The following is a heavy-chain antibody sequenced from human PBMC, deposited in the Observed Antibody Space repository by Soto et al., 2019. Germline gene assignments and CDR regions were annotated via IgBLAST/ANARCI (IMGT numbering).Heavy chain of an antibody. Sequence: QLQLQESGPGLVKPSETLSLTCTVSGGSISSSSYYWGWIRQPPGKGLEWIGSIYYSGSTYYNPSLKSRVTISVDTSKNQFSLKLSSVTAADTAVYYCARHEGIGYYYGSGINYWGQGTLVTVSS. CDR2: IYYSGST. J-gene: IGHJ4*02. CDR3: ARHEGIGYYYGSGINY. CDR1: GGSISSSSYY. V-gene: IGHV4-39*01. D-gene: IGHD3-10*01.